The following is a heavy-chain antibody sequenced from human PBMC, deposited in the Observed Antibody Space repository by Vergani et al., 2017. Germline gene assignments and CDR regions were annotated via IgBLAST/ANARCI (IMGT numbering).Heavy chain of an antibody. CDR3: TKCGYSGYDPPFDP. CDR1: GFTFGDYA. Sequence: EVQLVESGGGLVQPGRSLRLSCTASGFTFGDYAMSWFRQAPGKGLEWVGFIRSKAYGGTTEYAASVKGRFTISRDDSKSIAYLQMNSLKTEDTAVYYCTKCGYSGYDPPFDPWGQGTLVTVSS. V-gene: IGHV3-49*03. CDR2: IRSKAYGGTT. J-gene: IGHJ5*02. D-gene: IGHD5-12*01.